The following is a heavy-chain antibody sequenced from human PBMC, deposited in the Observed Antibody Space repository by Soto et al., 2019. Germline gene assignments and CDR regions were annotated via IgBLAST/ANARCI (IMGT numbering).Heavy chain of an antibody. J-gene: IGHJ3*02. D-gene: IGHD6-13*01. CDR3: ARDVSPGSSSLYLDAFDI. V-gene: IGHV3-7*05. Sequence: EVQLVESGGGLVQPGGSLRLSCEASGFSFRSNWMTWVRQAPGKGLEWVANIKKDETRKSYLDSVRGRFTISRDNVKDSLYLQMNSLRAEDTALYYCARDVSPGSSSLYLDAFDIWGQGTMVTVSS. CDR2: IKKDETRK. CDR1: GFSFRSNW.